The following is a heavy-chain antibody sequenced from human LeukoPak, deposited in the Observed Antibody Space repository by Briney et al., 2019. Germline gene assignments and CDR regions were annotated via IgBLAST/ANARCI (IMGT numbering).Heavy chain of an antibody. CDR3: AREFFDREGGTTVLDY. CDR2: ISSGSSYI. V-gene: IGHV3-21*01. J-gene: IGHJ4*02. D-gene: IGHD1-26*01. CDR1: GFTFSSTS. Sequence: GGSLRLSCAASGFTFSSTSMNWVRQAPGKGLEWVSSISSGSSYIFYADSVKGRFTISRDNAKNSLYLQMNSLRAEDTAVYYCAREFFDREGGTTVLDYWGQGTLVTVSS.